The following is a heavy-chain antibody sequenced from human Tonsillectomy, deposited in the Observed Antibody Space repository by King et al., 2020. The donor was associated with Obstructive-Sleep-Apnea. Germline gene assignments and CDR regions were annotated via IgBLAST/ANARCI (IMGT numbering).Heavy chain of an antibody. Sequence: QLQESGPGLVKPSETLSLTCTVSGGSMRSSSYYWGWIRQPPGKGLEWIGNIYYSGSTYYNPSLKSRVTISVDTSKNQFSLKLSSVTAADTAVYYCATGPYYSGSGSYYNDRLRFDPWGQGTLVTVSS. CDR1: GGSMRSSSYY. D-gene: IGHD3-10*01. V-gene: IGHV4-39*01. CDR3: ATGPYYSGSGSYYNDRLRFDP. J-gene: IGHJ5*02. CDR2: IYYSGST.